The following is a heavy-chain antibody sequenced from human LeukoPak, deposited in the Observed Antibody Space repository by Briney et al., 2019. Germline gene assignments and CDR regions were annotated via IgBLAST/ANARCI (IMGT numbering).Heavy chain of an antibody. D-gene: IGHD1-26*01. CDR2: IYHSGST. Sequence: ASETLSLTCAVSGGSISSSNWWSWVRQPPGKGLEWIGEIYHSGSTNYNPSLKSRVTISVDKSKNQFSLKLSSVTAADTAVYYCARAVSYREYYFDYWGQGTLVTVSS. CDR3: ARAVSYREYYFDY. J-gene: IGHJ4*02. V-gene: IGHV4-4*02. CDR1: GGSISSSNW.